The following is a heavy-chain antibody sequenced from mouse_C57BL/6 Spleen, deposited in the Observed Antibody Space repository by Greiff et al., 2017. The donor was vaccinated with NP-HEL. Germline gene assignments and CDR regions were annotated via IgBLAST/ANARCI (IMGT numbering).Heavy chain of an antibody. J-gene: IGHJ3*01. CDR1: GYTFTDYY. Sequence: VQLQQSGPELVKPGASVKISCKASGYTFTDYYMNWVKQSHGKSLEWIGDINPNNGGTSYNQKFKGKATLTVDKSSSTAYMELRSLTSEDSAVYYCALSSRGYLFAYWGQGTLVTVSA. CDR2: INPNNGGT. V-gene: IGHV1-26*01. CDR3: ALSSRGYLFAY.